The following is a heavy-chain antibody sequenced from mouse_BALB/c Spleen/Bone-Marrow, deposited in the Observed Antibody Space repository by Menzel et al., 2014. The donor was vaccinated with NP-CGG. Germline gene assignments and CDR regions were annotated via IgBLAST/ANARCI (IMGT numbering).Heavy chain of an antibody. CDR1: GYTFTSYW. Sequence: QVQLKQSGAELAKPGASVKMSCKASGYTFTSYWMHWVEQRPGQGLEWIGYINPSTGYTEYNQKFKDKATLTADKSSSTAYMQLSSLTSEDSAVYYCARRAYGGSYGFAYWGQGTLVTVSA. CDR3: ARRAYGGSYGFAY. J-gene: IGHJ3*01. V-gene: IGHV1-7*01. CDR2: INPSTGYT. D-gene: IGHD1-1*01.